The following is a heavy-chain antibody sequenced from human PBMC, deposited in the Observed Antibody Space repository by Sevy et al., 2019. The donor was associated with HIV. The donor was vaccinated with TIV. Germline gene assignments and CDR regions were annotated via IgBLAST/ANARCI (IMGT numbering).Heavy chain of an antibody. CDR3: AKWSSGQWLWGDAFDI. V-gene: IGHV3-23*01. J-gene: IGHJ3*02. CDR1: GFTFSSYA. Sequence: GGSLRLSCAASGFTFSSYAMSWVRQAPGKGLEWVSAISGSGGSTYDADSVKGRFTISRDNSKNTLYLQMNSLRAEDTAVYYCAKWSSGQWLWGDAFDIRGQGTMVTVSS. CDR2: ISGSGGST. D-gene: IGHD6-19*01.